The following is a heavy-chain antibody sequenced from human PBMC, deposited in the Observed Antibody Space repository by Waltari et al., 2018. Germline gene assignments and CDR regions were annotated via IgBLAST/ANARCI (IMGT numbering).Heavy chain of an antibody. D-gene: IGHD1-20*01. CDR1: GGSISSGTYY. Sequence: QLQVQESGPGLVKPSETLSLTCTVSGGSISSGTYYWGWIHQPPGKGLEWIGSIYSSGTTYYNPSFKSRVTISLDTSKNQFSLKLSSVNAADTAMYYCARPPLNNLDAFHIWGQGTMVTVSS. CDR3: ARPPLNNLDAFHI. V-gene: IGHV4-39*07. CDR2: IYSSGTT. J-gene: IGHJ3*02.